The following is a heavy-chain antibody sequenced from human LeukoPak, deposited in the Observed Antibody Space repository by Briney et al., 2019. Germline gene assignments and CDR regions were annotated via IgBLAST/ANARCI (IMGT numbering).Heavy chain of an antibody. Sequence: SETLSLTCTVSGGSMDFYYWSWIRQPAGKGLEWIGRIYYSGSSNYSPSLRSRGTMSVDMSKNQFSLKLGSVTAADTAVYYSARERAPHYDILTGYYNSPFDYWGQGTLVTVSS. V-gene: IGHV4-4*07. D-gene: IGHD3-9*01. CDR2: IYYSGSS. CDR1: GGSMDFYY. J-gene: IGHJ4*02. CDR3: ARERAPHYDILTGYYNSPFDY.